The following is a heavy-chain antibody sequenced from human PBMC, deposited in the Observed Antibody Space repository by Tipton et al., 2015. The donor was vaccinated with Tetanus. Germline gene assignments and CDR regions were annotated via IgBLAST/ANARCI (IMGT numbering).Heavy chain of an antibody. J-gene: IGHJ4*02. V-gene: IGHV1-18*01. CDR1: GYTFNTFG. Sequence: QSGAEVKKPGASVKVSCKASGYTFNTFGISWVRQAPGQGLEWMGWINTHNGDTSYAQRFQGRVTMTTDTSTSTAYMELRGLRSDDTAVYFCVRDKVGGITGFDHWGQGTLVTVSS. D-gene: IGHD1-26*01. CDR2: INTHNGDT. CDR3: VRDKVGGITGFDH.